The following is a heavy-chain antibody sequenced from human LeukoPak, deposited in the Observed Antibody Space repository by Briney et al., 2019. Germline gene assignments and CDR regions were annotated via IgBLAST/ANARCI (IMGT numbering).Heavy chain of an antibody. CDR1: GGSISSYY. J-gene: IGHJ4*02. Sequence: SETLSLTCTVSGGSISSYYWSWIRQPPGKGLEWIGRIYTSGSTNYNPSLKSRVTISVDTSKNQFSLKLSSVTAADTAVYYCARASTGYCSSTSCYAGYYFDYWGQGTLVTVSS. CDR3: ARASTGYCSSTSCYAGYYFDY. V-gene: IGHV4-4*08. CDR2: IYTSGST. D-gene: IGHD2-2*01.